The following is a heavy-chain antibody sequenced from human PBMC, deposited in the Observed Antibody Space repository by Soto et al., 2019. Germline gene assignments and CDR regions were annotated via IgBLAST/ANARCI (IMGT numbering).Heavy chain of an antibody. CDR2: IYYSGST. J-gene: IGHJ6*03. CDR3: ARHLQWGSYLNYYYYYYMDV. V-gene: IGHV4-59*08. Sequence: SETLSLTCTVSGGSISSYYWIWIRQPPGKGLEWIGYIYYSGSTNYNPSLKSRVTISVDTSKNQFSLKLSSVTAADTAVYYCARHLQWGSYLNYYYYYYMDVWGKGTTVTVSS. CDR1: GGSISSYY. D-gene: IGHD1-26*01.